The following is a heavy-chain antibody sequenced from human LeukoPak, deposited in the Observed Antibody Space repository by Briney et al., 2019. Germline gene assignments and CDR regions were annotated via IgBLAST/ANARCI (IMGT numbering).Heavy chain of an antibody. CDR3: AKTRPLDSSSWSHGDY. V-gene: IGHV3-23*01. Sequence: GGSLRLSCAAPGFTFSSYAMSWVRQAPGKGLEWVSAISGSGDSTYYGDSVKGRFTISRDNSKNTLYLQMNSLRAEDTAVYYCAKTRPLDSSSWSHGDYWGQGTLVTVSS. CDR2: ISGSGDST. CDR1: GFTFSSYA. J-gene: IGHJ4*02. D-gene: IGHD6-13*01.